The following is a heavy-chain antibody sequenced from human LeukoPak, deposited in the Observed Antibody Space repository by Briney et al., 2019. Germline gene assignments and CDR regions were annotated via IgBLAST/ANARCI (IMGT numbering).Heavy chain of an antibody. CDR1: GGSISSGDYY. D-gene: IGHD3-3*01. V-gene: IGHV4-30-4*08. J-gene: IGHJ5*02. CDR2: IYYSGST. CDR3: ARVEGGYDFWSGYPPRGFDP. Sequence: SETLFLTCTVSGGSISSGDYYWSWIRQPPGKGLEWIGYIYYSGSTYYNPSLKSRVTISVDTSKNQFSLKLSSVTAADTAVYYCARVEGGYDFWSGYPPRGFDPWGQGTLVTVSS.